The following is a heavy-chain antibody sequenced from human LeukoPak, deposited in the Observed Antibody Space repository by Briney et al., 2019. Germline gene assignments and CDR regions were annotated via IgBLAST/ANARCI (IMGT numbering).Heavy chain of an antibody. V-gene: IGHV3-48*04. CDR2: ISSNIATI. CDR1: GFTFSSYS. D-gene: IGHD3-10*02. Sequence: GGSLRLSCAASGFTFSSYSMNWVRQAPGKGLEWISYISSNIATIYYADSVKGRFTISRDNAKNSLYLQMNSLRAEDTAVYYCAELGITMIGGVWGKGTTVTISS. J-gene: IGHJ6*04. CDR3: AELGITMIGGV.